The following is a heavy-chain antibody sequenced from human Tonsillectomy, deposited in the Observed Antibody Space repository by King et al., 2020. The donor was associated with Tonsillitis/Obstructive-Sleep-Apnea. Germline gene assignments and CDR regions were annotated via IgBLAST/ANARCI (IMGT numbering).Heavy chain of an antibody. J-gene: IGHJ5*02. V-gene: IGHV1-69*01. Sequence: VQLVQSGAEVKKPGSSVKVSCKASGGTFSSYAISWVRQAPAQGLEWMGGIIPIFGTANYAQKFQGRVTITADESTSTAYMELSSLRSEDTAVYYCARVGGTMVQGVIDWFDPWGQGTLVTVSS. D-gene: IGHD3-10*01. CDR1: GGTFSSYA. CDR2: IIPIFGTA. CDR3: ARVGGTMVQGVIDWFDP.